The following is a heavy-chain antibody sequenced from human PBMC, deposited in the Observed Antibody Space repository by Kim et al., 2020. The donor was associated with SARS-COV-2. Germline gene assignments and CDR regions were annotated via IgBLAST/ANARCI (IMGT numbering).Heavy chain of an antibody. CDR3: TTFPHGSLKDIDY. V-gene: IGHV3-15*01. CDR2: ITHKGGSKST. Sequence: GGSLRLSCAASGFTFSNSGMNWVRQAPGKGLEWVARITHKGGSKSTDDSAHVRFTITIANANSKTTLYLTMNRPKTEATYDYSYTTFPHGSLKDIDY. J-gene: IGHJ6*01. CDR1: GFTFSNSG. D-gene: IGHD3-10*01.